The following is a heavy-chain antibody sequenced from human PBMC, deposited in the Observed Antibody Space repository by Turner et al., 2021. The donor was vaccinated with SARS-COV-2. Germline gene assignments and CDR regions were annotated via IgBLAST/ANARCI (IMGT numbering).Heavy chain of an antibody. J-gene: IGHJ4*02. CDR3: SRDPGYYDSSGWTPSDY. D-gene: IGHD3-22*01. V-gene: IGHV3-21*01. CDR1: GFPFSSYS. CDR2: ISSSSSNI. Sequence: EVPLVASGGVLVTPGGSLTLSFSASGFPFSSYSMNWVRQAPGKGLGWVSSISSSSSNIHYADSVKGRFTISRDKDKNKLYLQMNSMRAEDTAVYYCSRDPGYYDSSGWTPSDYWGQGTLVTVSS.